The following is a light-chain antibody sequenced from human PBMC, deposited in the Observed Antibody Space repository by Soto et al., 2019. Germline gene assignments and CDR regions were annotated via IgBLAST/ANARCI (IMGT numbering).Light chain of an antibody. V-gene: IGLV2-14*01. Sequence: QSALTQPASVSGSPGQSITISCTGTSSDVGSYKYVSWYQHYPGKAPKLIIYEVSNRPSGVSDRFSGSKSGNTASLTISGLQAEDEADYYCSSYTTSSNVVFGGGTKLTVL. CDR1: SSDVGSYKY. CDR3: SSYTTSSNVV. J-gene: IGLJ2*01. CDR2: EVS.